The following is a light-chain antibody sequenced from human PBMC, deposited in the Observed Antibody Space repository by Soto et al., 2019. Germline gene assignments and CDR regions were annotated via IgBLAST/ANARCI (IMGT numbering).Light chain of an antibody. Sequence: EIVMTQSPATLSVSPGERATLSCRASQSVSSNLAWYQQKPGQAPRLLIYGASTRAPGIPTRFSGSGSGTEFTLTISSLQSEDFAVYYCQQGETFGQGTKVDIK. V-gene: IGKV3-15*01. CDR2: GAS. J-gene: IGKJ1*01. CDR1: QSVSSN. CDR3: QQGET.